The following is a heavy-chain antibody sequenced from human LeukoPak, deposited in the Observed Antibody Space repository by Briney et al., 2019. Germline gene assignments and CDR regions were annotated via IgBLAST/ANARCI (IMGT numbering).Heavy chain of an antibody. CDR1: GGSISSYY. D-gene: IGHD1-1*01. J-gene: IGHJ3*01. CDR3: ARHGGTVAVNDAFDV. V-gene: IGHV4-59*08. CDR2: IYYNGRT. Sequence: SETLSLTCTVSGGSISSYYWSWIRQPSGKGLEWIGYIYYNGRTTYNPSLSSRVTISVDMSKNQFSLKLSSVSAADTAIYYCARHGGTVAVNDAFDVWGQGTVVTVSS.